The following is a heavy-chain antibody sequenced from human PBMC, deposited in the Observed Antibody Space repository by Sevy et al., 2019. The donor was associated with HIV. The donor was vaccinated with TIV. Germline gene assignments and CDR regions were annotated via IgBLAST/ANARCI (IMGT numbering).Heavy chain of an antibody. D-gene: IGHD4-4*01. Sequence: SETLSLTCTVSGGSISSGNYYWSWIRQPAGKGLEWIGRIHTTGSTNYNPSLKSRVTMSVDTSKHQFSLKLSSVTAADTAAYYCARTTIPSFDMDVWGQGTTVTVSS. V-gene: IGHV4-61*02. CDR3: ARTTIPSFDMDV. CDR2: IHTTGST. CDR1: GGSISSGNYY. J-gene: IGHJ6*02.